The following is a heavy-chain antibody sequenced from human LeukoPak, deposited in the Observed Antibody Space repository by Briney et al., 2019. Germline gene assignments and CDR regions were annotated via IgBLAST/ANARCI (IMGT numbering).Heavy chain of an antibody. CDR1: GFTFSSYA. CDR2: ISGSGGST. CDR3: AKDSVDTAMVTDFDY. V-gene: IGHV3-23*01. D-gene: IGHD5-18*01. Sequence: GGSLRLSCAASGFTFSSYAMNWVRQAPGKGLEWVSAISGSGGSTYYADSVKGRFTISRDNSKNTLYLQMNSLRAEDTAVYYCAKDSVDTAMVTDFDYWGQGTLVTVSS. J-gene: IGHJ4*02.